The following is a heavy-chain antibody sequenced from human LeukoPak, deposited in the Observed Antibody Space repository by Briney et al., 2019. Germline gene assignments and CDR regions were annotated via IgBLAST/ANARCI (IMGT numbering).Heavy chain of an antibody. CDR1: GYTFTSYY. Sequence: ASVKVSCKASGYTFTSYYMHWVRQAPGQGLEWMGIINPSGGSTSYAQKFQGRVTMTRDTSTSTVYMELSSLRSEDTAVYYCAKLGGSGWYLPPIDDYWGQGTLVTVSS. J-gene: IGHJ4*02. CDR2: INPSGGST. D-gene: IGHD6-19*01. V-gene: IGHV1-46*01. CDR3: AKLGGSGWYLPPIDDY.